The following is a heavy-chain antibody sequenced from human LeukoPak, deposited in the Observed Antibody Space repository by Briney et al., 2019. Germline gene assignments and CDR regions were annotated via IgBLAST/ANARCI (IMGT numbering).Heavy chain of an antibody. CDR2: VYSGGRT. CDR1: GFTVSNND. CDR3: ARAFQYGSGSYPYSL. V-gene: IGHV3-66*01. D-gene: IGHD3-10*01. J-gene: IGHJ4*02. Sequence: GGSLRLSSAASGFTVSNNDMTWVRQAPGKGLEWVSVVYSGGRTDYADSVKGRFTISRDNFKNTLYLQMNSLRAEDTAVYYCARAFQYGSGSYPYSLWGQGTLVTVSS.